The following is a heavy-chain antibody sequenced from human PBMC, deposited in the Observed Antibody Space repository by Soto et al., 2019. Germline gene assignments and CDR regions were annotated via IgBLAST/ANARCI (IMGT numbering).Heavy chain of an antibody. D-gene: IGHD4-4*01. CDR2: LNAGNGNT. V-gene: IGHV1-3*01. CDR3: AIVGGDYSHNYYYYMDV. J-gene: IGHJ6*03. Sequence: ASVKVSCKASGYTFTSYAMCWVRQAPGQRLEWMGWLNAGNGNTKYSQKFQGRVTITRDTSASTAYMELSSLKSEDTAVYYCAIVGGDYSHNYYYYMDVWGKGTTVTVSS. CDR1: GYTFTSYA.